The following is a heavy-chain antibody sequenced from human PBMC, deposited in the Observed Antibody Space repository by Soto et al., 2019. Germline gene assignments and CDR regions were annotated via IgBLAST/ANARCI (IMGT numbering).Heavy chain of an antibody. Sequence: EVQLLESGGGLVQPGGSLRLSCAASGFTFSSYAMSWVRQAPGKGLEWVSAISGSGGSTYYADSVKGRFTISRDNSKNTLYLQMNSLRAEDTAVYYCARASARGLSPRHFDYWGQGTLVTVSS. J-gene: IGHJ4*02. CDR2: ISGSGGST. CDR1: GFTFSSYA. D-gene: IGHD2-21*02. CDR3: ARASARGLSPRHFDY. V-gene: IGHV3-23*01.